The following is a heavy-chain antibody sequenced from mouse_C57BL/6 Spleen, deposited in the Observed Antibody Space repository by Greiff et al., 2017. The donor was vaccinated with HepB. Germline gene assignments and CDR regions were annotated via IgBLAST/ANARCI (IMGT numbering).Heavy chain of an antibody. D-gene: IGHD1-1*01. CDR3: ARADYYGSGPSYWYFDV. J-gene: IGHJ1*03. V-gene: IGHV1-50*01. CDR2: IDPSDSYT. CDR1: GYTFTSYW. Sequence: QVQLQQPGAELVKPGASVKLSCKASGYTFTSYWMQWVKQRPGQGLEWIGEIDPSDSYTNYNQKFKGKATLTVDTSSSTAYMQLSSLTSEDSAVYYCARADYYGSGPSYWYFDVWGTGTTVTVSS.